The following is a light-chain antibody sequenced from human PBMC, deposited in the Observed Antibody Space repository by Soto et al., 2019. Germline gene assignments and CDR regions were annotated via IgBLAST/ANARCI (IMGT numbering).Light chain of an antibody. CDR3: QQYNNWPPT. J-gene: IGKJ3*01. CDR1: QSVSSSY. Sequence: EIVLTQSPGTLPLSPGERATLSCRASQSVSSSYLAWYQQKPGQAPRLLIYAVSTRATGIPDRFSGSGSGTDFTLTISRLEPEDFAVYYCQQYNNWPPTFGPGTKVDIK. CDR2: AVS. V-gene: IGKV3-20*01.